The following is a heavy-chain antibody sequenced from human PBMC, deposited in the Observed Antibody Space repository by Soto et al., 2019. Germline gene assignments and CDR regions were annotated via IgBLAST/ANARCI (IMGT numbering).Heavy chain of an antibody. V-gene: IGHV3-74*01. CDR1: GFTFSNYW. CDR3: VRDSHGDY. Sequence: EVQLVESGGGLVQPGGSLRLSCAGSGFTFSNYWMHWDRQAPGKGLEWVSRIDHDGPTDYADSVRGRFTISRDNAENTLYLQMNSLRPEYTAVYYCVRDSHGDYWGQGTLVTVSS. J-gene: IGHJ4*02. CDR2: IDHDGPT.